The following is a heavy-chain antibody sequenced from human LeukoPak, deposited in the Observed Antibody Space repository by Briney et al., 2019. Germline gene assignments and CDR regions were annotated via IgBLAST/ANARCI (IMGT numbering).Heavy chain of an antibody. CDR3: TKAAAGGSYYYLDN. Sequence: PGRSLRLSCAASGFTFSNYGIHWVRQAPGKGLEWVAVVSYDGSYQYYADSVKGRFTVSRDNSKNTLYLQMNSLRAEDTAVYFCTKAAAGGSYYYLDNWGQGTLVTVSS. J-gene: IGHJ4*02. CDR2: VSYDGSYQ. D-gene: IGHD1-26*01. CDR1: GFTFSNYG. V-gene: IGHV3-30*18.